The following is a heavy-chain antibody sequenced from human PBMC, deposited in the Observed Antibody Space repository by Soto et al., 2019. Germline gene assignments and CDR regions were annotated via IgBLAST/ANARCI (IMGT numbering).Heavy chain of an antibody. CDR1: GGTFSSYA. Sequence: QVQLVQSGAEVKKPGSSVKVSCKASGGTFSSYAISWVRQAPGQGLEWMGGIILVFGTGIYAQKFQGRVTITADKSTNTAYMELSSLRSEDTAVYFCARVGGTGGYTYGLDYWGQGTLVTVSS. V-gene: IGHV1-69*06. CDR2: IILVFGTG. D-gene: IGHD5-18*01. CDR3: ARVGGTGGYTYGLDY. J-gene: IGHJ4*02.